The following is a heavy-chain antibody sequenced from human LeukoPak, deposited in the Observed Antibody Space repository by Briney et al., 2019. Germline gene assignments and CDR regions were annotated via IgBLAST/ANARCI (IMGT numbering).Heavy chain of an antibody. V-gene: IGHV3-21*01. D-gene: IGHD3-9*01. Sequence: GGSLRLYCAASGFTFNSYRINWVRQAPGKGLEWVSSISSSSSYIYYADSVKGRFTISRDNARNSLYLQMNSLRAEDTAVYYCASHFDWLLLRYWSKGTLVTVSS. CDR2: ISSSSSYI. CDR3: ASHFDWLLLRY. CDR1: GFTFNSYR. J-gene: IGHJ4*02.